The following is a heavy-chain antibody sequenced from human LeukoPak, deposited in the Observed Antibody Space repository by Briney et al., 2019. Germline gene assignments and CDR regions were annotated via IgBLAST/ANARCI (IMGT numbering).Heavy chain of an antibody. J-gene: IGHJ5*02. CDR2: IYYSGST. CDR1: GGSISSYY. CDR3: ARDTMVRGVITFDP. Sequence: SETLSLTCTVSGGSISSYYWSWIRQPPGKGLEWIGYIYYSGSTNYNPSLKSRVTISVDTSKNQFSLKLSSVTAADTAVYYCARDTMVRGVITFDPWGQGTLVTVSS. V-gene: IGHV4-59*01. D-gene: IGHD3-10*01.